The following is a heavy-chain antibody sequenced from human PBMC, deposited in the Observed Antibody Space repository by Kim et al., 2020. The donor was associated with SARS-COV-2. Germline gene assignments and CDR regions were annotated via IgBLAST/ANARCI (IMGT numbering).Heavy chain of an antibody. D-gene: IGHD3-16*01. CDR2: INAGNGNT. CDR3: ARDHRGGGYDAFDI. J-gene: IGHJ3*02. CDR1: GYTFTSYA. V-gene: IGHV1-3*01. Sequence: ASVKVSCKASGYTFTSYAMHWVRQAPGQRLEWMGWINAGNGNTKYSQKFQGRVTITRDTSASTAYMELSSLRSEDTAVYYCARDHRGGGYDAFDIWGQGTMVTVSS.